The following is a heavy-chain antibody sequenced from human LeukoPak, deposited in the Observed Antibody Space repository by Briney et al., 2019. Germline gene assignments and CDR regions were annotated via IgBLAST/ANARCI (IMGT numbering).Heavy chain of an antibody. J-gene: IGHJ4*02. CDR1: GFTFSTYW. Sequence: GGSLRLSCTASGFTFSTYWMHWLRQAPGRGLMGVSRVNGEGSSTVYADSVKGRFTISRDNAKTTLYLQMNCLRAEDTGVYYCTRDLSPAHFWGQGTLVTVSS. V-gene: IGHV3-74*01. CDR2: VNGEGSST. D-gene: IGHD2/OR15-2a*01. CDR3: TRDLSPAHF.